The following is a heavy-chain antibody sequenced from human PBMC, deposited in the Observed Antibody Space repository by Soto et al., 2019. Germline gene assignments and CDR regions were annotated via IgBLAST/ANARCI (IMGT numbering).Heavy chain of an antibody. V-gene: IGHV1-18*01. CDR3: ARADYYDSSGYNDY. D-gene: IGHD3-22*01. CDR1: GYTFTSYG. Sequence: ASVKVSCKASGYTFTSYGIRWVRQASGHGLEWMGWISAYNGNTNYAQKLQGRVTMTTDTSTSTAYMELRSLRSDDTAVYYCARADYYDSSGYNDYWGQGTLVTVSS. CDR2: ISAYNGNT. J-gene: IGHJ4*02.